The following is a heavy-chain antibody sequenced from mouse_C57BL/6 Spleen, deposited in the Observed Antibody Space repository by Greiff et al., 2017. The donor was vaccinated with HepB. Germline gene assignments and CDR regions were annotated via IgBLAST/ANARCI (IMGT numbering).Heavy chain of an antibody. D-gene: IGHD4-1*02. V-gene: IGHV1-64*01. Sequence: QVQLQQPGAELVKPGASVKLSCKASGYTFTSYWMHWVKQRPGQGLEWIGMIHPNSGSTNYNEKFKSKATLTVDKSSSTAYMQLSSLTSEDSAVYYCARRNNWDVDWYFDVWGTGTTVTVSS. J-gene: IGHJ1*03. CDR2: IHPNSGST. CDR3: ARRNNWDVDWYFDV. CDR1: GYTFTSYW.